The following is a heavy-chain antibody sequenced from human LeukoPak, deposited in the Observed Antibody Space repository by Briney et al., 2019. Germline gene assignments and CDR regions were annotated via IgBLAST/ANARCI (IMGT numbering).Heavy chain of an antibody. CDR3: ARIAAAGTWYYYYMDV. D-gene: IGHD6-13*01. CDR1: GFTVSSNY. CDR2: IRYDGSNK. Sequence: GGSLRLSCAASGFTVSSNYMSWVRQAPGKGLEWVAFIRYDGSNKYYADSVKGRFTISRGNSKNTLYLQMNSLRAEDTAVYYCARIAAAGTWYYYYMDVWGKGTTVTVSS. V-gene: IGHV3-30*02. J-gene: IGHJ6*03.